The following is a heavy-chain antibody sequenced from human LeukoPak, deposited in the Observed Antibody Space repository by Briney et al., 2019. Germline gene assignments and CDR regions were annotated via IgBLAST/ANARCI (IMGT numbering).Heavy chain of an antibody. V-gene: IGHV1-2*02. Sequence: ASVKVSCKASGYTFTGYYMHWVRQAPGQGLEWMGWINPNSGGTNYAQKFQGRVTITADESTSTAYMELGSLRSEDTAVYYCARDSGSYSYWFDPWGQGTLVTVSS. CDR2: INPNSGGT. J-gene: IGHJ5*02. CDR3: ARDSGSYSYWFDP. CDR1: GYTFTGYY. D-gene: IGHD1-26*01.